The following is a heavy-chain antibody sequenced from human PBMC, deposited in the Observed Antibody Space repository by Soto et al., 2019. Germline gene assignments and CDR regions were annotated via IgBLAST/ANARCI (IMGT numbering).Heavy chain of an antibody. V-gene: IGHV3-15*01. D-gene: IGHD3-10*01. J-gene: IGHJ6*02. CDR1: GFTFSNAW. Sequence: GGSLRLSCAASGFTFSNAWMSWVRQAPGKGLEWVGRIKSKTDGGTTDYAAPVKGRFTISRDDSKNTLYLQMNSLKTEDTAVYYCTTHHVTMVRGVIRGLGYYYYGMDVWGQGTTVTVSS. CDR3: TTHHVTMVRGVIRGLGYYYYGMDV. CDR2: IKSKTDGGTT.